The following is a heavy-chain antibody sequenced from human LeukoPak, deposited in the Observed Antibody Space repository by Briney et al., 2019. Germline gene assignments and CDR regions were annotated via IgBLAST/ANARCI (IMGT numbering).Heavy chain of an antibody. Sequence: GGSLRLSCAASGFTFSSYGMSWVRQAPGKGLEWVSAISGSGGSTYYADSVKGRFTISRDNSKNTLYLQMNSLRAEDTAVYYCSKEQWQQLVYYYYYYMDVWGKGTTVTISS. CDR3: SKEQWQQLVYYYYYYMDV. V-gene: IGHV3-23*01. CDR1: GFTFSSYG. CDR2: ISGSGGST. D-gene: IGHD6-13*01. J-gene: IGHJ6*03.